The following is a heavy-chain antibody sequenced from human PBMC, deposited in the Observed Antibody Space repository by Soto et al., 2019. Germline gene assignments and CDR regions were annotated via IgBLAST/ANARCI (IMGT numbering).Heavy chain of an antibody. V-gene: IGHV3-21*01. CDR1: GFTFSSYS. CDR2: ISSSSSYI. J-gene: IGHJ4*02. D-gene: IGHD2-15*01. Sequence: EVQLVESGGGLVKPGGSLRLSCAASGFTFSSYSMNWVRQAPGKGLEWVSSISSSSSYIYYADSVKGRFTISRDNAKTSLYLQMNSRRAEDTAVYYCARDFLAATNYWGQGTLVTVSS. CDR3: ARDFLAATNY.